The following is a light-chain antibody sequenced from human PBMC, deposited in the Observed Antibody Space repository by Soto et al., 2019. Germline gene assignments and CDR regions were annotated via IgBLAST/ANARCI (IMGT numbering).Light chain of an antibody. CDR2: ATS. CDR3: QQRSSWPFT. Sequence: EVGFTRSPATLSLSPGEGATLSCRASQSIGNYLDWYQQKPGQAPRLLIYATSNRATGIPARFSGSGSGTDFTLTISSLAPEDFAVYYCQQRSSWPFTFGPGTKVDIK. J-gene: IGKJ3*01. V-gene: IGKV3-11*01. CDR1: QSIGNY.